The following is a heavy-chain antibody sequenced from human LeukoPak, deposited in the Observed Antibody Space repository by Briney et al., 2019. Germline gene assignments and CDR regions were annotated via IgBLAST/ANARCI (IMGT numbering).Heavy chain of an antibody. CDR1: GFTFSSYT. CDR3: AKGHSSTWYGTDV. V-gene: IGHV3-23*01. CDR2: ISGSGDST. Sequence: GGSLRLSCAASGFTFSSYTMIWVRQAPGKGLEWVSAISGSGDSTSYADSVKGRFTISRDTSKNTLYLQMNSLRAEDTAVYYCAKGHSSTWYGTDVWGEGTTVTVSS. J-gene: IGHJ6*04. D-gene: IGHD6-13*01.